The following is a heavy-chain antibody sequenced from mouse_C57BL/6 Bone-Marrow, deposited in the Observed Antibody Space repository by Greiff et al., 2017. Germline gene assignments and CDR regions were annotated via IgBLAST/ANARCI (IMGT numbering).Heavy chain of an antibody. CDR2: IWRGGST. CDR3: ALLPWFAY. J-gene: IGHJ3*01. Sequence: VQLQESGPGLVQPSQSLSITCTVSGFSLTSYGVHWVRQSPGKGLEWLGVIWRGGSTDYNAAVMSRLSITKDNSKSQVFFKMNSLQADDTAIYYCALLPWFAYWGQGTLVTVSA. D-gene: IGHD1-1*01. CDR1: GFSLTSYG. V-gene: IGHV2-5*01.